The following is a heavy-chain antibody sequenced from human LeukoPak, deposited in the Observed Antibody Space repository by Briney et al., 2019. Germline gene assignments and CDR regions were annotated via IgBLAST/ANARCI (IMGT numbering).Heavy chain of an antibody. V-gene: IGHV4-39*07. Sequence: SETLSLTCTVSGGSISSSSYYWGWIRQPPGTGLEWIGSIYYSGSTYYNPSLKSRVTISVDTSKNQFSLKLSSVTAADTAVYYCARERAGPFDYYYYMDVWGKGTTVTISS. CDR3: ARERAGPFDYYYYMDV. CDR2: IYYSGST. CDR1: GGSISSSSYY. J-gene: IGHJ6*03. D-gene: IGHD6-13*01.